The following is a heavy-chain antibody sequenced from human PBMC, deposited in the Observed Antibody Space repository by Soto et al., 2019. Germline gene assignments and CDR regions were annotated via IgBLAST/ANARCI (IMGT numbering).Heavy chain of an antibody. V-gene: IGHV2-26*01. CDR2: IFSNDEK. D-gene: IGHD3-9*01. CDR3: ARVLRYYDILAGYFPYYFDY. CDR1: GFSLSNATMG. Sequence: QVTLKESGPVLVKPPETLTLTCSVSGFSLSNATMGVSWIRQPPGKALEWLAHIFSNDEKSYSTSLKSRLTISRDTSKPQVVLTMTNMDPVDTATYYCARVLRYYDILAGYFPYYFDYWGQGTLVTVSS. J-gene: IGHJ4*02.